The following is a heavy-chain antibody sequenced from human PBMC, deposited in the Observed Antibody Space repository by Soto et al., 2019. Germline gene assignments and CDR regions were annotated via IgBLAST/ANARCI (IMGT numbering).Heavy chain of an antibody. D-gene: IGHD3-16*02. CDR3: ARSLITFGGVIAYNWFDP. CDR2: IYYSGST. CDR1: GGSISRGGYY. V-gene: IGHV4-31*03. J-gene: IGHJ5*02. Sequence: QVQLQESGPGLVKPSQTLSLTCTVSGGSISRGGYYWSWIRQHPGKGLEWIGYIYYSGSTYYNPSLKSRVTISVDTSKNQFSLKLSSVTAADTAVYYCARSLITFGGVIAYNWFDPWGQGTLVTVSS.